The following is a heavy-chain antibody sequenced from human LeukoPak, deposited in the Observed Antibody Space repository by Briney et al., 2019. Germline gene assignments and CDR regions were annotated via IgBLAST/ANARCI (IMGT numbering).Heavy chain of an antibody. CDR3: ARQKGYGSGWYLVY. CDR1: GGSISSSNYF. D-gene: IGHD6-19*01. V-gene: IGHV4-39*01. CDR2: VYYSGST. Sequence: SKTLSLTCTVSGGSISSSNYFWGWIRQPPGKGLEWIGSVYYSGSTYYNPSLRSRVTISVDTSKNQFTLKLSSVTAADTAVYYCARQKGYGSGWYLVYWGQGTLVTVSS. J-gene: IGHJ4*02.